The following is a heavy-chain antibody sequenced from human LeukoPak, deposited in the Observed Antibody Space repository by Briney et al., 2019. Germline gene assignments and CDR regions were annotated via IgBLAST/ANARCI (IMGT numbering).Heavy chain of an antibody. Sequence: ASVKVSCKASGYTFTSYDINWVRQATGQGLEWMGWMNPNSGNTGYAQKFQGRVTITRNTSISTAYMELSSLRSEDTAVYYCARVYYDFWSGYYRSAFDIWGQGTMVTVSS. J-gene: IGHJ3*02. D-gene: IGHD3-3*01. CDR3: ARVYYDFWSGYYRSAFDI. V-gene: IGHV1-8*03. CDR2: MNPNSGNT. CDR1: GYTFTSYD.